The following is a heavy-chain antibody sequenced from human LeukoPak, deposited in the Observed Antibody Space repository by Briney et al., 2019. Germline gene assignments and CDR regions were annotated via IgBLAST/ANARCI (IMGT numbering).Heavy chain of an antibody. Sequence: PGGSLRLSCAASGFTFSSYGMHWVRQAPGKGLEWVAVISYDGSNKYYADSVKGRFTISRDNSKNTLYLQMNSLRADDTAVYYCATDSSPDFWGQGTLVTVSS. J-gene: IGHJ4*02. CDR3: ATDSSPDF. V-gene: IGHV3-30*19. CDR1: GFTFSSYG. D-gene: IGHD3-22*01. CDR2: ISYDGSNK.